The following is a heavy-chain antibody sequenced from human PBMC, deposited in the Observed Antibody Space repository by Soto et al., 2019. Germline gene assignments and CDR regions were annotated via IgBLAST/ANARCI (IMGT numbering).Heavy chain of an antibody. CDR3: ARAMTTVTTIDY. J-gene: IGHJ4*02. V-gene: IGHV4-30-2*01. D-gene: IGHD4-17*01. CDR2: IDHGGST. Sequence: QLQLQESGSGLVKPSQTLSLTCAVSGGSISSGGYSWSWIRQPPGKGLEWIGYIDHGGSTDYNPSLKSRVTISVDRSKNQFTLKLSSVTAADTAVYYCARAMTTVTTIDYWGQGTLVTVSS. CDR1: GGSISSGGYS.